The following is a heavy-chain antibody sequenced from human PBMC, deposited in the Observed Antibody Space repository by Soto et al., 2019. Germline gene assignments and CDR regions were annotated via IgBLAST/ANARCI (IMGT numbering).Heavy chain of an antibody. J-gene: IGHJ6*02. D-gene: IGHD6-13*01. Sequence: PSETLSLTCTVSGGSISSYYWSWIRQPPGKGLEWIGYIYYSGSTNYNPSLKSRVTISVDTSKNQFSLKLSSVTAADTAVYYCARDAAYSYSSSQDWEMDVWGQGTTVTVSS. CDR1: GGSISSYY. CDR3: ARDAAYSYSSSQDWEMDV. V-gene: IGHV4-59*12. CDR2: IYYSGST.